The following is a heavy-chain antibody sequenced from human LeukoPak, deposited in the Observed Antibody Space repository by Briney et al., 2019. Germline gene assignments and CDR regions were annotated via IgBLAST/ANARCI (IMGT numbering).Heavy chain of an antibody. CDR3: AFSCTSGSCYSVDY. Sequence: SETLSLTCSVSGASISSSSNYWGWIRQPPGKGLEWIGSIYYSGSTYYNPSLRSRVTISVDTSKNQFSLKLTSVTAADTAVYYCAFSCTSGSCYSVDYWGQGTLVTVSS. CDR1: GASISSSSNY. V-gene: IGHV4-39*01. D-gene: IGHD2-15*01. CDR2: IYYSGST. J-gene: IGHJ4*02.